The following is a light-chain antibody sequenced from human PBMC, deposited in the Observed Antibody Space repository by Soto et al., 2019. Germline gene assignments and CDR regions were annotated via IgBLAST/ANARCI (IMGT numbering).Light chain of an antibody. Sequence: EIVLTQSPGTLSLSAGERATISCRASHGVSSTYLAWYQQKPGQAPRLLIYGASSRATGIPDRFSGSGSGTEFTLTISSLQPDDFATYYCHQYNLYSGTFGQGTKVDIK. CDR2: GAS. V-gene: IGKV3-20*01. J-gene: IGKJ1*01. CDR1: HGVSSTY. CDR3: HQYNLYSGT.